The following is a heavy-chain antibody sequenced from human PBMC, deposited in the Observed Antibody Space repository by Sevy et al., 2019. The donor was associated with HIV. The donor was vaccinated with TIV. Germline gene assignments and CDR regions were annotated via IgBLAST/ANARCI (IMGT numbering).Heavy chain of an antibody. J-gene: IGHJ6*02. V-gene: IGHV3-30*18. D-gene: IGHD3-10*01. Sequence: GGSLRLSCSASGFTFSTYGMHWVRQAPGKGLEWVAIISYDGSIEYYADSVKGRFTISRDNSKNTLYLQMKSLRAEDTAVYYCAKVLSPLLIWVGEPAYYYGMDVWGQGTTVTVSS. CDR2: ISYDGSIE. CDR1: GFTFSTYG. CDR3: AKVLSPLLIWVGEPAYYYGMDV.